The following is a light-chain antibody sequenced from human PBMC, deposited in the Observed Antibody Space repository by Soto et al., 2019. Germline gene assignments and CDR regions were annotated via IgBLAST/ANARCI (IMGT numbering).Light chain of an antibody. J-gene: IGLJ1*01. CDR3: CSHGGRHSYV. CDR1: SSDVGGYDY. Sequence: QSALTQPRSVSGSPGQSVTISCTGTSSDVGGYDYVSWYQQHPGKAPKLMIYGVTKRPSGVPDRFSGSKSGNTASLTISGLQAEDESDYYCCSHGGRHSYVFGTGTKRTVL. CDR2: GVT. V-gene: IGLV2-11*01.